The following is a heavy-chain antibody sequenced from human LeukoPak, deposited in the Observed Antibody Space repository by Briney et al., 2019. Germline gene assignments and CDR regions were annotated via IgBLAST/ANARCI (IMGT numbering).Heavy chain of an antibody. CDR2: IGTRSSSL. D-gene: IGHD3-3*01. V-gene: IGHV3-21*01. CDR1: GFTVNSNY. CDR3: AREGGTIFGEGFDY. J-gene: IGHJ4*02. Sequence: GGSLRLSCAASGFTVNSNYMNWVRQAPGKGLEWVSSIGTRSSSLYYADSLKGRFTISRDNAKNSLYLQMNSLRAEDTAVYYCAREGGTIFGEGFDYWGQGTLVTVSS.